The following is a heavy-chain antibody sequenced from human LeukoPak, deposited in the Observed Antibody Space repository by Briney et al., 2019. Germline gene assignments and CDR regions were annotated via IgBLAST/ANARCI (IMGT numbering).Heavy chain of an antibody. D-gene: IGHD1-20*01. Sequence: ASVKVSCKASGYTFTSYDINWVRQAPGQGLEWMGWINPNSGGTNYAQKLQGRVTMTTDTSTSTAYMELRSLRSDDTAVYYCARGSYNWNDGGDYWGQGTLVTVSS. CDR3: ARGSYNWNDGGDY. V-gene: IGHV1-18*01. J-gene: IGHJ4*02. CDR1: GYTFTSYD. CDR2: INPNSGGT.